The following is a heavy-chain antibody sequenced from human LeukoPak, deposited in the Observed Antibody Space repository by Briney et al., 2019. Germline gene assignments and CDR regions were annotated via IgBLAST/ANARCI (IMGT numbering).Heavy chain of an antibody. J-gene: IGHJ3*02. V-gene: IGHV4-34*01. CDR3: ARGGGRSYSDAFDI. CDR2: INHSGST. D-gene: IGHD2-15*01. Sequence: SETLSLTCTVSGGSISSYYWSWIRQPPGKGLEWIGEINHSGSTNYNPSLKSRVTISVDTSKNQFSLKLSSVTAAHTAVYYCARGGGRSYSDAFDIWGQGTVVTVSS. CDR1: GGSISSYY.